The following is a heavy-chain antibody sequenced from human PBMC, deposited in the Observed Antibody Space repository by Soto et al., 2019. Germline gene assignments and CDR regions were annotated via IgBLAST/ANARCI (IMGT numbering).Heavy chain of an antibody. CDR1: GFTFSSYS. CDR2: ISSSSSSYI. D-gene: IGHD2-8*01. Sequence: GGSLRLSCAASGFTFSSYSMNWVRQAPGKGLEWVSSISSSSSSYIYYADSVKGRFTISRDNAKNSLYLQMNSLRAEDTAVYYCARDLGSDCANGVCMKYYYYGMDVWGQGTTVTVSS. J-gene: IGHJ6*02. CDR3: ARDLGSDCANGVCMKYYYYGMDV. V-gene: IGHV3-21*01.